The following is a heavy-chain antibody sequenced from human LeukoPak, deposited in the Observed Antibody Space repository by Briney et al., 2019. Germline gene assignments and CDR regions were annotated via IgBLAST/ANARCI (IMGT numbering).Heavy chain of an antibody. Sequence: PSETLSLTCTVSVASISSYYWSWLRQPAGKGLEGIGRIYTSGSTNYNPSLKSRVTMSVDTSKNQFSLKLSSVTAADTAVYYCARDAVGGAPDYFDYWGQGTLVTVSS. CDR3: ARDAVGGAPDYFDY. V-gene: IGHV4-4*07. D-gene: IGHD3-16*01. CDR2: IYTSGST. J-gene: IGHJ4*02. CDR1: VASISSYY.